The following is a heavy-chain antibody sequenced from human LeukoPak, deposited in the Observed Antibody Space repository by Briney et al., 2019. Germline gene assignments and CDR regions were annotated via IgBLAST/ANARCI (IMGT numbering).Heavy chain of an antibody. CDR3: ARGLGYYDSSVGY. J-gene: IGHJ4*02. V-gene: IGHV4-59*01. CDR1: GASISSYY. Sequence: SETLSLTCTVSGASISSYYWSWIRQPPGKCLEWLGYIYYSVSTNYNPSLTSRITISVDTSKNQFSLKLSSVTAADTAVYPCARGLGYYDSSVGYWGQGTLVTVSS. D-gene: IGHD3-22*01. CDR2: IYYSVST.